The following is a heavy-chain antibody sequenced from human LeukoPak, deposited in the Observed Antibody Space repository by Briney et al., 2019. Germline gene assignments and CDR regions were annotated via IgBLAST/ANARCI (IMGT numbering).Heavy chain of an antibody. V-gene: IGHV3-49*04. CDR1: GFTFGDYA. D-gene: IGHD3-3*01. J-gene: IGHJ4*02. CDR3: TRERALWSGYYFDY. CDR2: IRSKAYGGTT. Sequence: GGSLRLSCTASGFTFGDYAMSWVRQAPGKGLEWVGFIRSKAYGGTTEYAASVKGRFTISRDDSKSIVYLQMNSLKTEDTAVYYCTRERALWSGYYFDYWGQGTLVTVSS.